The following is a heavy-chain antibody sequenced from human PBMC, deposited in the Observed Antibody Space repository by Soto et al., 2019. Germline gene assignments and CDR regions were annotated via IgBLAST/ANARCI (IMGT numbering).Heavy chain of an antibody. CDR2: ISYDGSNK. Sequence: QVQLVESGGGVVQPGRSLRLSCAASGFTFSSYGMHWVRQAPGKGLEWVAVISYDGSNKYYADSVKGRFTISRDNSKNTLYLQMNSLRADDTAVYYCAKGMAGTEETTGYWGQGTLVTVSS. D-gene: IGHD1-1*01. CDR3: AKGMAGTEETTGY. J-gene: IGHJ4*02. V-gene: IGHV3-30*18. CDR1: GFTFSSYG.